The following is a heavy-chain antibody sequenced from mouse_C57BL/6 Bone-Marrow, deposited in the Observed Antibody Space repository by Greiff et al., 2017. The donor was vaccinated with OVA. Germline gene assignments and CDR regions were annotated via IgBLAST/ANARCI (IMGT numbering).Heavy chain of an antibody. V-gene: IGHV1-15*01. CDR3: TRYGYDGLWYFDV. J-gene: IGHJ1*03. CDR2: IDPETGGT. CDR1: GYTFTDYE. Sequence: QVQLQQSGAELVRPGASVTLSCKASGYTFTDYEMHWVKQTPVHGLEWIGAIDPETGGTAYNQKFKGKAILTADKSSSTAYMELRSLTSEDSAVYYCTRYGYDGLWYFDVWGTGTTVTVSS. D-gene: IGHD2-2*01.